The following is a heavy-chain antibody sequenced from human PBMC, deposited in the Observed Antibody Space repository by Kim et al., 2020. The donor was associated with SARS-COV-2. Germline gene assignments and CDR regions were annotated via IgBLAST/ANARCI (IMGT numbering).Heavy chain of an antibody. CDR3: ARTTTVVTHLDY. D-gene: IGHD2-21*02. J-gene: IGHJ4*02. Sequence: YYADSVKGRFTISRDNSKNTLYLQMNSLRAEDTAVYYCARTTTVVTHLDYWGQGTLVTVSS. V-gene: IGHV3-30*01.